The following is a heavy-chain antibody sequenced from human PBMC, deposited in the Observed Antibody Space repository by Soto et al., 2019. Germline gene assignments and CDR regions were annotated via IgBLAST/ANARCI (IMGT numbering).Heavy chain of an antibody. CDR3: TRVALSDYTMDV. V-gene: IGHV3-13*01. CDR2: IGTADDT. J-gene: IGHJ6*02. CDR1: GFTFSSYD. D-gene: IGHD5-12*01. Sequence: ETLRLSCAASGFTFSSYDLYWVRQAPGKGLEWVASIGTADDTYYPGSVEGRFTISRDNTKNSFYLQLNSLRPGDTAVYYCTRVALSDYTMDVWGQGTTVTVSS.